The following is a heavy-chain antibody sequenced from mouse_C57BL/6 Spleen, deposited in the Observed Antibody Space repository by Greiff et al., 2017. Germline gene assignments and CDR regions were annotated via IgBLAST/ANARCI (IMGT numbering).Heavy chain of an antibody. CDR2: INPSSGYT. J-gene: IGHJ4*01. CDR1: GYTFTSYT. D-gene: IGHD3-2*02. Sequence: VQLQESGAELARPGASVKMSCKASGYTFTSYTMHWVKQRPGQGLEWIGYINPSSGYTKYNQKFKDKATLTADKSSSTAYMQLSSLTSEDSAVYYCARAAQATYYAMDYWGQGTSVTVSS. V-gene: IGHV1-4*01. CDR3: ARAAQATYYAMDY.